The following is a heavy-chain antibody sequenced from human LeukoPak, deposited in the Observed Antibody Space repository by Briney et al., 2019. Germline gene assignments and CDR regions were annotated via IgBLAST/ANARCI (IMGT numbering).Heavy chain of an antibody. CDR2: IIPIFGTI. V-gene: IGHV1-69*13. CDR1: GGTFSSYA. CDR3: ARAGYSNSSRDNYYYYYGMDV. D-gene: IGHD6-13*01. J-gene: IGHJ6*02. Sequence: SVKVSCKASGGTFSSYAISWVRQAPRQGLEWMGGIIPIFGTINYAQTFQGRVTITADESTSTAYMELSSLRSEDTAVYYCARAGYSNSSRDNYYYYYGMDVWGQGTTVTVSS.